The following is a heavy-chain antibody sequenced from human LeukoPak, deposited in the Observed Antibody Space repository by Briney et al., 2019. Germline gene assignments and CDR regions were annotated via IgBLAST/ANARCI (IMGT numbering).Heavy chain of an antibody. J-gene: IGHJ6*02. Sequence: GGSLRLSCSASGFTFSSFAMSWVRQAPGEGLEWVSGISGSGGSTYYADSMKGRFTISRDNSKNTLYLQMNSLRAEDTAVYYCAKDRETTVTNYYYYGMDVWGQGTTVTVSS. D-gene: IGHD4-17*01. CDR1: GFTFSSFA. V-gene: IGHV3-23*01. CDR3: AKDRETTVTNYYYYGMDV. CDR2: ISGSGGST.